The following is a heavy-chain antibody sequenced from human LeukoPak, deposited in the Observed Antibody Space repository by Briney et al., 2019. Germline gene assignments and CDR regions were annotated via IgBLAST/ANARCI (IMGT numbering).Heavy chain of an antibody. V-gene: IGHV4-38-2*02. CDR3: ARLDDAFDI. J-gene: IGHJ3*02. CDR2: IYHSGST. Sequence: SETLSLTCTVSGYSISSGYYWGWIRQPPGKGPEWIGSIYHSGSTYYNPSLKSRVTISVDTSKNQFSLKLSSVTAADTAVYYCARLDDAFDIWGQGTMVTVSS. CDR1: GYSISSGYY.